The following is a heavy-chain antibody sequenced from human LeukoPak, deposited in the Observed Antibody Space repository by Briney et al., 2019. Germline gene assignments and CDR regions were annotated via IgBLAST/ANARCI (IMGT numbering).Heavy chain of an antibody. D-gene: IGHD3-3*01. CDR1: GFTFSSYA. Sequence: GGSLRLSCAASGFTFSSYAMSWVRQAPGKGLEWVSAISGSGGSTYYADSVKGRFTISRDNAKNSLYLQMNSLRAEDTALYYCVPSTYTIFGVVSQPYFDYWGQGTLVTVSS. CDR2: ISGSGGST. V-gene: IGHV3-23*01. CDR3: VPSTYTIFGVVSQPYFDY. J-gene: IGHJ4*02.